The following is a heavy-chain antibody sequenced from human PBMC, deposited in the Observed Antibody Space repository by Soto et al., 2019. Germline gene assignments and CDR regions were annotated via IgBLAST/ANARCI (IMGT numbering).Heavy chain of an antibody. CDR1: GFTFSSYG. V-gene: IGHV3-30*03. D-gene: IGHD3-22*01. CDR2: ISYDGSNK. CDR3: VTYDSSGSYRFDY. J-gene: IGHJ4*02. Sequence: QVQLVESGGGVVQPGRSLRLSCAASGFTFSSYGMHWVRQAPGKGLEWVAVISYDGSNKYYADSVKGRFTISRDNSKNTRYLQMNSLRAEDTAVYYCVTYDSSGSYRFDYWGQGTLVTVSS.